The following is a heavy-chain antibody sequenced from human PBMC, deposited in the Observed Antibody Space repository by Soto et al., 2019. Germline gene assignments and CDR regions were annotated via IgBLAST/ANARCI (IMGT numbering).Heavy chain of an antibody. V-gene: IGHV3-23*01. Sequence: EVQLLESGGGLVQPGGSLRLSCAASGFTFSSYAMSWVREAPGKGLGWVSAISGSGGSTYYADSVKGRFTISRDNSKNTLYLQMNSLRAEDTAVYYCAKEESITMVRGVISYWGQGTLVTVSS. J-gene: IGHJ4*02. CDR1: GFTFSSYA. D-gene: IGHD3-10*01. CDR3: AKEESITMVRGVISY. CDR2: ISGSGGST.